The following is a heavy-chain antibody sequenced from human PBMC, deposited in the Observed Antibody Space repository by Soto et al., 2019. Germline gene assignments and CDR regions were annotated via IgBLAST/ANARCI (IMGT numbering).Heavy chain of an antibody. CDR3: ARDPIGLLTGAPGCAFDI. D-gene: IGHD7-27*01. CDR2: ISYDGSNK. CDR1: GFIVSGYG. J-gene: IGHJ3*02. V-gene: IGHV3-30*03. Sequence: GGSLRLSCVASGFIVSGYGMHWVRQAPGKGLEWVALISYDGSNKEYADSVKGRFTISRDNSKNTLCLQMNSLRAEDTAVYYCARDPIGLLTGAPGCAFDIWGQGTMVTVSS.